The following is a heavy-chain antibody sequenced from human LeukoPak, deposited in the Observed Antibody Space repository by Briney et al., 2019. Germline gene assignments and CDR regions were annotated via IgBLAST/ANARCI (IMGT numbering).Heavy chain of an antibody. D-gene: IGHD6-6*01. Sequence: KSSETLSLTCTVSGGSISSCYWSWIRQSPGKGLEWIGYIHYSGITKYNPSLKSRVTISKDTSTSQFSLKLSSVTAADTAVYYCATWSISSSSFDYWGQGTLVTVSS. CDR3: ATWSISSSSFDY. J-gene: IGHJ4*02. CDR2: IHYSGIT. CDR1: GGSISSCY. V-gene: IGHV4-59*01.